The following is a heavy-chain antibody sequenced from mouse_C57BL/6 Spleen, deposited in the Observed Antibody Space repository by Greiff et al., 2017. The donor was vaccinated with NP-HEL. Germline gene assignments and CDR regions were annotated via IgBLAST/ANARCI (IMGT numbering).Heavy chain of an antibody. CDR2: IYPGSGST. V-gene: IGHV1-55*01. CDR3: ARPQSNDVRETWFAY. CDR1: GYTFTSYW. D-gene: IGHD2-12*01. J-gene: IGHJ3*01. Sequence: QVQLQQSGAELVKPGASVKMSCKASGYTFTSYWITWVKQRPGQGLEWIGDIYPGSGSTNYNEKFKSKATLTVDTSSSTAYMQLSSLTSEDSAVYYCARPQSNDVRETWFAYWGQGTLVTVSA.